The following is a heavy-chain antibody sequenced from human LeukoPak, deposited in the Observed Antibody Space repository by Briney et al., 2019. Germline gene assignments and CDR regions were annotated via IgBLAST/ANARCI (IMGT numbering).Heavy chain of an antibody. V-gene: IGHV1-69*13. CDR3: ARQRGGYSYASPEYYFDY. D-gene: IGHD5-18*01. CDR1: GGTFSSYA. J-gene: IGHJ4*02. Sequence: SVKVSCKASGGTFSSYAISWVRQAPGQGLEWMGGSIPIFGTANYAQKFQGRVTITADESTSTAYMELSSLRSEDTAVYYCARQRGGYSYASPEYYFDYWGQGTLVTVSS. CDR2: SIPIFGTA.